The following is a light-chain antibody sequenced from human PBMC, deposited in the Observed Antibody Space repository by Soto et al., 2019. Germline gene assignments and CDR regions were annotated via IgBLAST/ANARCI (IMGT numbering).Light chain of an antibody. CDR2: AVS. J-gene: IGLJ2*01. CDR1: SSDVGDHNS. V-gene: IGLV2-14*03. Sequence: QSVLTQPASVSGSPGQSITISCTGTSSDVGDHNSVSWYQQQPGKAPKLMIYAVSNRPSGVSNRFSGSKSGNTASLTISGLQAEDEADYYCGSYTTSITVIFGGGTKVNVL. CDR3: GSYTTSITVI.